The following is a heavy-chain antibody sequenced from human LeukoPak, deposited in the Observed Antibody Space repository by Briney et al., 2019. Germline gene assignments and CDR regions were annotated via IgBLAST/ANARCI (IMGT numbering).Heavy chain of an antibody. V-gene: IGHV3-30*18. CDR3: AKASIEEYFDY. CDR1: GFTFSSYG. CDR2: ISYDGSNK. Sequence: GGSLRLSCAASGFTFSSYGMHWVRQAPGKGLEWVAVISYDGSNKYYADSVKGRFTISRDNSKNTLYLQMNSLRAEDTAVYYCAKASIEEYFDYWGQGTLVTVSS. D-gene: IGHD2/OR15-2a*01. J-gene: IGHJ4*02.